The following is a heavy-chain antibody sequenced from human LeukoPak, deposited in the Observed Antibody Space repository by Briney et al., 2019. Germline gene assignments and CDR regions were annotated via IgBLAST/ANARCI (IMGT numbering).Heavy chain of an antibody. J-gene: IGHJ4*02. V-gene: IGHV4-61*02. CDR2: IYTSGST. CDR3: ARDGPYYDSSGYYLGLVY. D-gene: IGHD3-22*01. Sequence: SQTLSLTCTVSGGSISSGSYYWSWIRQPAGKGLEWIGRIYTSGSTNYNPSLKSRVTISVDTSKNQFSLKLSSVTAADTAVYYCARDGPYYDSSGYYLGLVYWGQGTLVTVSS. CDR1: GGSISSGSYY.